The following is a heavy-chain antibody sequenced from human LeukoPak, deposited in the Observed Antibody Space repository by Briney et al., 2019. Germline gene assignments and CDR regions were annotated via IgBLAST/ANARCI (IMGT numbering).Heavy chain of an antibody. Sequence: GGSLRLSCAASGFTVSSNFMTWVRQAPGKGLEWVGGIKSKTDGGTTDYAAPVKGRFTISRDDSKNTLYLQMNSLKTEDTAVYYCTHDLGSGSPIGYWGQGTLVTVSS. V-gene: IGHV3-15*01. D-gene: IGHD3-10*01. CDR3: THDLGSGSPIGY. CDR2: IKSKTDGGTT. J-gene: IGHJ4*02. CDR1: GFTVSSNF.